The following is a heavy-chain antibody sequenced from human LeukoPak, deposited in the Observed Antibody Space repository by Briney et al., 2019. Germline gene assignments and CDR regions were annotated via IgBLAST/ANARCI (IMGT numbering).Heavy chain of an antibody. CDR2: ISAYNGNT. CDR3: ARARYGDYSDDAFDI. V-gene: IGHV1-18*01. CDR1: GYTFTSYG. D-gene: IGHD4-17*01. J-gene: IGHJ3*02. Sequence: ASVKVSCKASGYTFTSYGISWVRQAPGQGLEWMGWISAYNGNTNYAQKLQGRVTMTTDTSTSTAYMELRSLRSDDTAVYYCARARYGDYSDDAFDIWGQGTMVTVSS.